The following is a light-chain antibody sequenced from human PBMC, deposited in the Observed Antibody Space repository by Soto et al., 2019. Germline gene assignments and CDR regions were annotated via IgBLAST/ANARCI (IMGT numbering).Light chain of an antibody. Sequence: EIVMTQSQATLSVSPGERATLSCRASQSVSRNLAGYQQKPGQAPRLLIYGASTRATGIPARFSGSGSGTEFTLTISSLRSEDFAVYYCQQYNNWWTFGQGTKVEIK. V-gene: IGKV3-15*01. CDR1: QSVSRN. J-gene: IGKJ1*01. CDR2: GAS. CDR3: QQYNNWWT.